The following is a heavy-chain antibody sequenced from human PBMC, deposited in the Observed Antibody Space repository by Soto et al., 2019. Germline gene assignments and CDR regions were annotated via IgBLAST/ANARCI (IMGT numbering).Heavy chain of an antibody. D-gene: IGHD3-16*01. CDR2: IGEGGFST. CDR3: ARDSITRVSSDVPGMDV. J-gene: IGHJ6*02. Sequence: PGGSLRLSCAASGFTFSTYAMSWVRQAPGKGLEWVSVIGEGGFSTQYAASVKGRFTISRDNSKNMLYLQMNSLRSDDTAVYYCARDSITRVSSDVPGMDVWGQGTTVTGS. CDR1: GFTFSTYA. V-gene: IGHV3-23*01.